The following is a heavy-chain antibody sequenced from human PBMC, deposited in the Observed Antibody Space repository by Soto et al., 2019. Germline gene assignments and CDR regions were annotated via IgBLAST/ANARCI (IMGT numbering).Heavy chain of an antibody. Sequence: GGSLRLSCAASEFTFSSYGMHWVRQAPGKGLEWVALISYDGSNKYYGDSVKGRFTISRDNSKNTLYLQMNSLRAEDTAVYYCARPMVRGVIKDDAFDIWGQGTMVTVSS. V-gene: IGHV3-30*03. J-gene: IGHJ3*02. CDR2: ISYDGSNK. CDR1: EFTFSSYG. CDR3: ARPMVRGVIKDDAFDI. D-gene: IGHD3-10*01.